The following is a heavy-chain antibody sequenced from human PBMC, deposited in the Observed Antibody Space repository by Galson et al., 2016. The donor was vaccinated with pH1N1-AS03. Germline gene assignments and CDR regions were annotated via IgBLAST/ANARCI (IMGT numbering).Heavy chain of an antibody. D-gene: IGHD5-24*01. J-gene: IGHJ4*02. CDR3: ASEVATSFDY. Sequence: SVKVSCKASGGTFSSYAINWVRQAPGQGPEWMGRIIPALGTPNYAQRFQGRVTITADESTSTAYMELSSLRSEDTAVYFCASEVATSFDYWGQGTLVTVSS. CDR2: IIPALGTP. CDR1: GGTFSSYA. V-gene: IGHV1-69*11.